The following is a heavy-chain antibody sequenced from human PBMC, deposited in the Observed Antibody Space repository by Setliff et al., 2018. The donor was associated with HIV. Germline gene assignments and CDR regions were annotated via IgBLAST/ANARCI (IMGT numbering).Heavy chain of an antibody. V-gene: IGHV3-21*01. CDR3: VREPGAPGYFDY. CDR2: ISSSSSYI. J-gene: IGHJ4*02. D-gene: IGHD7-27*01. Sequence: GESLKISCAASGFTFSSYSMNWVRQAPGKGLEWVSSISSSSSYIYYADSVKGRFTISRDNAKNTLFLQMNSLRAEDTALYYCVREPGAPGYFDYWGQGTLVTVSS. CDR1: GFTFSSYS.